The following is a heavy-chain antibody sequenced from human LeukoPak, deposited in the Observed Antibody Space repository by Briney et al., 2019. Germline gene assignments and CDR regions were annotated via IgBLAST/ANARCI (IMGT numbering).Heavy chain of an antibody. D-gene: IGHD3-22*01. Sequence: SETLSLTCAVYGGSFSGYYWSWIRQPPGKGLEWIGEINHSGSTNYNPSLKSRVTISVDTSKNQFSLKLSSVTAADTAVYYCARASTYYDSSGYRQPPKYYFDYWGQGTLVTVSS. CDR1: GGSFSGYY. CDR3: ARASTYYDSSGYRQPPKYYFDY. CDR2: INHSGST. V-gene: IGHV4-34*01. J-gene: IGHJ4*02.